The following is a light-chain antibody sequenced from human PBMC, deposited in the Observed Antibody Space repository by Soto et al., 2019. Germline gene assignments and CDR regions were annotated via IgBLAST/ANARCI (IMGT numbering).Light chain of an antibody. V-gene: IGLV2-8*01. Sequence: QSALTQPPSASGSPGQSVTISCTGTSSDVGGYNYVSWYQQHPGKAPKLMIYEVSKRPSGVPDRFSGSKSGNTAFLTVSGXXXXXXXXYYCSSYAGSNLWVFGGGTKLTV. CDR3: SSYAGSNLWV. J-gene: IGLJ3*02. CDR1: SSDVGGYNY. CDR2: EVS.